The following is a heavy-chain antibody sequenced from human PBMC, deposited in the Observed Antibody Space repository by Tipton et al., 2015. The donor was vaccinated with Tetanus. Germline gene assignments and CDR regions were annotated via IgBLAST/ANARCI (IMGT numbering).Heavy chain of an antibody. J-gene: IGHJ3*02. CDR3: ARLYGSTWSDYGAFDI. D-gene: IGHD3-16*01. Sequence: TLSLTCTVSGASINSGGYYWTWIRQRPGKGLEWIGYRYYTGSTYYTPYLRSRVTISFDTSQNQFSLNLTSVTAADTAVYYCARLYGSTWSDYGAFDIWGRGTLVPVSS. CDR2: RYYTGST. CDR1: GASINSGGYY. V-gene: IGHV4-31*03.